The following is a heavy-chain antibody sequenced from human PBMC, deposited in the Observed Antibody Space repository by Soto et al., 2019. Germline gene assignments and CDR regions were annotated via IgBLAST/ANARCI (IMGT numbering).Heavy chain of an antibody. Sequence: QVQLQESGPGLVKPSQTLSLTCTVSGGYISSGGYYWSWIRQHPGQGLEWIGYIYYSGSTYYNPSLKSRVTISVDTSKNQFSLKLSSVTAADTAVYYCARGGVFPYYNGSGSYYIFDCWGQGTLVTVCS. V-gene: IGHV4-31*03. CDR1: GGYISSGGYY. CDR2: IYYSGST. J-gene: IGHJ4*02. CDR3: ARGGVFPYYNGSGSYYIFDC. D-gene: IGHD3-10*01.